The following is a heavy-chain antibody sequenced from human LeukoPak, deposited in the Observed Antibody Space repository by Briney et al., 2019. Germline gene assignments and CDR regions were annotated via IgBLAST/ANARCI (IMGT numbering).Heavy chain of an antibody. CDR1: GGSISSGGYY. CDR3: ASDLGRPSSVTHWYFDL. Sequence: PSQTLSLTCTVSGGSISSGGYYWTWLRQPPGKGLEWIGYIYYSGSTYYNPSLNSRITISVDTSKDQFSLKLSSVTAADTAVYYCASDLGRPSSVTHWYFDLWGRGTLVTVSS. D-gene: IGHD2-21*02. CDR2: IYYSGST. J-gene: IGHJ2*01. V-gene: IGHV4-30-4*01.